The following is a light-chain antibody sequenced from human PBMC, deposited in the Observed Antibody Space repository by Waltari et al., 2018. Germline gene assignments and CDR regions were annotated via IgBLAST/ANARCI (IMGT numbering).Light chain of an antibody. CDR1: QSITSY. V-gene: IGKV1-39*01. CDR3: QQSFSTPFT. CDR2: ATS. J-gene: IGKJ3*01. Sequence: DIQMTQSPSSLSASVGDRVTITCRAIQSITSYLNWYRQKPGKAPELLIYATSSLQSGVPSRFSGSGSGTDFILTISSLQPEDFASYYCQQSFSTPFTFGPGTKVDIK.